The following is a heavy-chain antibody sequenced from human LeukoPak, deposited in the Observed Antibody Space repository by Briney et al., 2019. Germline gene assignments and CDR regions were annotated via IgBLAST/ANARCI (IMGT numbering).Heavy chain of an antibody. D-gene: IGHD3-10*01. Sequence: PSETLSLTCTVSGGSICSYYWSWIRQPPGKGLEWIGYIYYSGSTNYNPSLKSRVTISVDTSKNQFSLKLSSVTAADTAVYYCASLYGSGSYYRYYYGMDVWGQGTTVTVSS. CDR2: IYYSGST. CDR1: GGSICSYY. V-gene: IGHV4-59*01. J-gene: IGHJ6*02. CDR3: ASLYGSGSYYRYYYGMDV.